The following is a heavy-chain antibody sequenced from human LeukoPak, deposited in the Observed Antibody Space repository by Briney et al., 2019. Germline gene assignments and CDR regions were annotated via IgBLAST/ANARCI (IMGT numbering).Heavy chain of an antibody. CDR1: GFTFSSYA. CDR3: AKEAVAGSRAPYYFDY. Sequence: GGSLRLSCAASGFTFSSYAMSWVRQAPGKGLEWVSAISGSGGSTYYADSVKGRFTISRDNSKNALYLQMNSLRAEDTAVYYCAKEAVAGSRAPYYFDYWGQGTLVTVSS. D-gene: IGHD6-19*01. J-gene: IGHJ4*02. CDR2: ISGSGGST. V-gene: IGHV3-23*01.